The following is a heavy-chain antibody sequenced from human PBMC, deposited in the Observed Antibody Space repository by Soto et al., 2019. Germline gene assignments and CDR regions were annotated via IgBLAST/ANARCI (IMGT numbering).Heavy chain of an antibody. CDR2: IYYSGST. J-gene: IGHJ4*02. CDR3: ASLPDWGSGNS. Sequence: QLQLQESGPGLVKPSETLSLTCTVSGGSISSSSYYWGWIRQHPGKGLEWIGSIYYSGSTYYNPSLKSRVTISVDTSKNQFSLKLTSVTAADTAVYYCASLPDWGSGNSWGKGTLVTVSS. CDR1: GGSISSSSYY. V-gene: IGHV4-39*01. D-gene: IGHD3-10*01.